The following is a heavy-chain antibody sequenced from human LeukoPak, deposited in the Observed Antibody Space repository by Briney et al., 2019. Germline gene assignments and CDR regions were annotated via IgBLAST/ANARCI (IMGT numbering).Heavy chain of an antibody. CDR1: GGSFSGYY. Sequence: PSETLSLTCAVYGGSFSGYYWSWIRQPPGKGLEWIGAINHSGTTNYNPSLKGRVTISVDTSKNQFSLKLSSVTAADTAVYFCARHQFPSRIPAAKSAFDIWGQGTVVIVSS. J-gene: IGHJ3*02. CDR2: INHSGTT. D-gene: IGHD2-2*01. CDR3: ARHQFPSRIPAAKSAFDI. V-gene: IGHV4-34*01.